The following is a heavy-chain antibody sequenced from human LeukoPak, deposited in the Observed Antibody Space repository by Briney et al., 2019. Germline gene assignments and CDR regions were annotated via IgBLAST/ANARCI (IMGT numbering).Heavy chain of an antibody. CDR3: ARSPYYYDSSGYLPY. J-gene: IGHJ4*02. CDR1: GFTFSSYW. V-gene: IGHV3-74*01. CDR2: INSDGSST. Sequence: GGSLRLSCAASGFTFSSYWMHWVRHAPGKGLVWVSRINSDGSSTSYADSVKGRFTISRDNAKNTLYLQMNSLRAEDTAVYYCARSPYYYDSSGYLPYWGQGTLVTVSS. D-gene: IGHD3-22*01.